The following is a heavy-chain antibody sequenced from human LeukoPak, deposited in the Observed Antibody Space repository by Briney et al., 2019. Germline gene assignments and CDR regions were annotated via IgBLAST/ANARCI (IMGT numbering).Heavy chain of an antibody. CDR3: AKDLVVVPAADDAFDI. CDR1: GFTFSSHA. J-gene: IGHJ3*02. V-gene: IGHV3-23*01. D-gene: IGHD2-2*01. CDR2: IGGSGGST. Sequence: GGSLRLSCAASGFTFSSHAMNWVRQAPGKGLEWVSAIGGSGGSTYYADSVKGRFTISRDNSKNTLYLQMNSLRAEDTAVYYCAKDLVVVPAADDAFDIWGQGTMVTVPS.